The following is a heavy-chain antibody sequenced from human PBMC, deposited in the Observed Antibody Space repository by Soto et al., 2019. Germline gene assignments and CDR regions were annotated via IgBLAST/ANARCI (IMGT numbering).Heavy chain of an antibody. D-gene: IGHD6-13*01. V-gene: IGHV3-33*01. Sequence: GGSLRLSCAASGFTFSSYGMHWVRQAPGKGLEWVAVIWYDGSNKYYADSVKGRFTISRDNSKNTLYLQMNSLRAEDTAVYYCARDGQQLLLDYWGQGTLVTVSS. CDR1: GFTFSSYG. CDR3: ARDGQQLLLDY. CDR2: IWYDGSNK. J-gene: IGHJ4*02.